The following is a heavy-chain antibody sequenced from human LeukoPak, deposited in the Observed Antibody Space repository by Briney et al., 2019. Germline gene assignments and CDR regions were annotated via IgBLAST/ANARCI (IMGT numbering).Heavy chain of an antibody. CDR3: ARAGKYYDFWSGYYQSTFFDY. J-gene: IGHJ4*02. D-gene: IGHD3-3*01. V-gene: IGHV4-30-4*01. CDR1: GGSISSGDYY. CDR2: IYYSGST. Sequence: SETLSLTCTVSGGSISSGDYYWSWIRQPPGKGLEWIGYIYYSGSTYYNPSLKNRVTISVDTSKNQFSLKLSSVTAADTAVYYCARAGKYYDFWSGYYQSTFFDYWGQGTLVTVSS.